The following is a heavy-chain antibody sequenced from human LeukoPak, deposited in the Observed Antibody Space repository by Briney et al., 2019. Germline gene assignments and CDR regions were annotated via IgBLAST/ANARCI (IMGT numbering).Heavy chain of an antibody. Sequence: GRSLRLSRAASGYTFDDYSMHWVRQAPGKGLEWVSGISWNSGSAGYADSVKGRFTISRDSAKNSLYVQMNSLRTEDTALYYCAKDRTYSAYAALDYWGQGTLVTVSS. V-gene: IGHV3-9*01. J-gene: IGHJ4*02. CDR1: GYTFDDYS. D-gene: IGHD5-12*01. CDR2: ISWNSGSA. CDR3: AKDRTYSAYAALDY.